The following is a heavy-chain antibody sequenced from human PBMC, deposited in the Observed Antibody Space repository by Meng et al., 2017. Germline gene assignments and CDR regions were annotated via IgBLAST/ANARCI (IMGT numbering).Heavy chain of an antibody. CDR1: GGTFSSNA. CDR2: IIPIFGTA. D-gene: IGHD6-13*01. J-gene: IGHJ5*02. Sequence: VELVQSGANMKTPGCSGKVPCKASGGTFSSNAISWVRQAPGQGLEWMGGIIPIFGTANYEQKFQGRVTITAEQSTSTAYMELSSLRTEDTAVYYCARDKRPSSSWYGKWFDHWGQGTLVTVSS. V-gene: IGHV1-69*01. CDR3: ARDKRPSSSWYGKWFDH.